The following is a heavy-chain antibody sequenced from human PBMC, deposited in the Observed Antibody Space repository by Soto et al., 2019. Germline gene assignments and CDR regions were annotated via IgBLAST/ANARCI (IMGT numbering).Heavy chain of an antibody. Sequence: PGWSLRLSCAASGFTFSKALMNWVRQTPERGLEWVGRIQSKNNGGTTHYAAPVRGRFTISRDDSKNTLYLQMESLQTEDTAVYYCSTDLPNSVYPFDYWGQGT. V-gene: IGHV3-15*07. J-gene: IGHJ4*02. D-gene: IGHD2-15*01. CDR2: IQSKNNGGTT. CDR1: GFTFSKAL. CDR3: STDLPNSVYPFDY.